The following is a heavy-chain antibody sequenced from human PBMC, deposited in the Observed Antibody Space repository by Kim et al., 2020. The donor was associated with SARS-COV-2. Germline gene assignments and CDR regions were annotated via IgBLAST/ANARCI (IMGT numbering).Heavy chain of an antibody. CDR2: IIPIFGTA. CDR1: GGTFSSYA. J-gene: IGHJ4*02. CDR3: ARGGWELRKSFDY. V-gene: IGHV1-69*13. Sequence: SVKVSCKASGGTFSSYAISWVRQAPGQGLEWMGGIIPIFGTANYAQKFQGRVTITADESTSTAYMELSSLRSEDTAVYYCARGGWELRKSFDYWGQGTLVTVSS. D-gene: IGHD1-26*01.